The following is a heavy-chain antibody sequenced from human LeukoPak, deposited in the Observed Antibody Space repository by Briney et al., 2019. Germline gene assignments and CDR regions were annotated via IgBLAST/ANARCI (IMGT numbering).Heavy chain of an antibody. CDR2: IYHTGGT. D-gene: IGHD6-6*01. J-gene: IGHJ4*02. V-gene: IGHV4-39*07. CDR3: ARGIAGRYYFES. Sequence: SGTLSLTCTVSGASITSSGYYWGWIRQPPGKGLEWIGSIYHTGGTYYNPSLKSRVTLSVDTSKSQFSLKLSSVTAADTAVYYCARGIAGRYYFESWGQGTLVTVSS. CDR1: GASITSSGYY.